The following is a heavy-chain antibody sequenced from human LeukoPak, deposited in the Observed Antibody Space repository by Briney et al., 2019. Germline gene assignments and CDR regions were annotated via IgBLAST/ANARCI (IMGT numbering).Heavy chain of an antibody. V-gene: IGHV4-61*02. CDR2: IYTSGST. J-gene: IGHJ4*02. Sequence: PSETLSLTCTVSGGSISSGSYYWSWIRQPAGKGLEWIGRIYTSGSTNYNPSLKSRVTMSVDTSKNQFSLKLSSVTAADTAVYYCAREAAARPTPFDYWGQGTLVTVSS. CDR1: GGSISSGSYY. D-gene: IGHD6-13*01. CDR3: AREAAARPTPFDY.